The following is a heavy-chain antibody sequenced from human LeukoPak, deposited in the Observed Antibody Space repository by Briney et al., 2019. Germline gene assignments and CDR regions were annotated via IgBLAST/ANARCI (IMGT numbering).Heavy chain of an antibody. CDR2: ISYDGSNK. Sequence: GGSLRLSCAASGFTFSSYGMHWARQASGKGLEWVAVISYDGSNKYYADSVKGRFTISRDNSKNTLYLQMNSLRAEDTAVYYCAKSSRPLRYFDWLLLSWGQGTLVTVSS. CDR1: GFTFSSYG. V-gene: IGHV3-30*18. D-gene: IGHD3-9*01. CDR3: AKSSRPLRYFDWLLLS. J-gene: IGHJ4*02.